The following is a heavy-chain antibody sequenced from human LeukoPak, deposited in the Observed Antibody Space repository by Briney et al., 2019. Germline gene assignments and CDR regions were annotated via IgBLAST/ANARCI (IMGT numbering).Heavy chain of an antibody. CDR2: INPNSGGT. Sequence: ASVKVSCKASGYTFTGYYMHWVRQAPGQGLEWMGWINPNSGGTNYAQKFQGRVTMTRDTSISTAYMELSRLRSDDTAVYYCARTNYCSSTSCHNWFDPWGQGTLVTVSS. V-gene: IGHV1-2*02. CDR3: ARTNYCSSTSCHNWFDP. J-gene: IGHJ5*02. D-gene: IGHD2-2*01. CDR1: GYTFTGYY.